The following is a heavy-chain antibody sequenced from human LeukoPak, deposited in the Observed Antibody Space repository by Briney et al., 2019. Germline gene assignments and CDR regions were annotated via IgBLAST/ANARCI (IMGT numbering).Heavy chain of an antibody. Sequence: PGGSLRLSCAASGFTFSSYSMNWVRQAPGKRLEWVSSISSSSSYIYYADSVKGRFTISRDNAKNSLYLQMNSLRAEDTAVYHCARLSRGSGRDAFDIWGQGTMVTVSS. J-gene: IGHJ3*02. CDR2: ISSSSSYI. D-gene: IGHD3-10*01. CDR1: GFTFSSYS. CDR3: ARLSRGSGRDAFDI. V-gene: IGHV3-21*01.